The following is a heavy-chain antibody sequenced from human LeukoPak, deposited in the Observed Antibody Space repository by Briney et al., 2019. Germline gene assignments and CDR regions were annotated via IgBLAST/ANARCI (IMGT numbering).Heavy chain of an antibody. CDR2: FYPNGNT. J-gene: IGHJ5*02. CDR1: GGSISSGSYY. CDR3: VKSGRLLGSSWFDP. V-gene: IGHV4-61*02. Sequence: KSSQTLSLTCTVSGGSISSGSYYWSWIRQPAGKGLEWIGRFYPNGNTNYNPSLKSRVTMSVDTSKNQFSLKLTSVTAADTAIYYCVKSGRLLGSSWFDPWGQGTLVTVSS. D-gene: IGHD4/OR15-4a*01.